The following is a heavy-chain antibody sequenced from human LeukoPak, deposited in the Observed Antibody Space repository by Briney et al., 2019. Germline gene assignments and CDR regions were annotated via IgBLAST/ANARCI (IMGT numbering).Heavy chain of an antibody. V-gene: IGHV3-23*01. J-gene: IGHJ4*02. CDR2: ISGSGDNT. CDR1: GFTFSNYG. D-gene: IGHD3-22*01. Sequence: AGGSLRLSCAGSGFTFSNYGMKWGRQGPGEGVEWGSGISGSGDNTYYADSVKGRFTISRDNSKNTLYVQVNSLGTEDTAAYYCAKGSYYDSSGSFYFDYWGQGTLVTVSS. CDR3: AKGSYYDSSGSFYFDY.